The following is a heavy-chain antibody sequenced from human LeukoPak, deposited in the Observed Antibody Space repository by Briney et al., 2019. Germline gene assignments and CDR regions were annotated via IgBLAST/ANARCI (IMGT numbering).Heavy chain of an antibody. CDR1: GGSISNLY. Sequence: SETLSLTCTLSGGSISNLYWSWIRLPPGKGLEWIGYIYYNGDTNYNPSLKSRVTISLDTSKNQFSLKLSSVTAADTAMYYCARLGDSGWFVYWGQGTLVTVSS. J-gene: IGHJ5*01. CDR2: IYYNGDT. V-gene: IGHV4-59*11. D-gene: IGHD6-19*01. CDR3: ARLGDSGWFVY.